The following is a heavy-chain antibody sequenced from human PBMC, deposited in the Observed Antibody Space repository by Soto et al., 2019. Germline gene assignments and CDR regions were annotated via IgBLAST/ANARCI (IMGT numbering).Heavy chain of an antibody. CDR2: INPNSGGT. D-gene: IGHD2-15*01. J-gene: IGHJ3*02. V-gene: IGHV1-2*04. CDR3: ARDYGVVGSSRTSDAFDI. Sequence: QVQLVQSGAEVKKPGASVKVSCKASGYTFTGYYMHWVRQAPGQGLEWMGWINPNSGGTNYAQKFQGWVTMTRDTSISTAYMELSRLRSDDTAVYYCARDYGVVGSSRTSDAFDIWGQGTMVTVSS. CDR1: GYTFTGYY.